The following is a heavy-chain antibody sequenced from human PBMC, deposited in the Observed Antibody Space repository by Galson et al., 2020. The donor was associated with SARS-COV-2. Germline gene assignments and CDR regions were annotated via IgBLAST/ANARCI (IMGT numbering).Heavy chain of an antibody. D-gene: IGHD7-27*01. CDR1: GFTFSTFA. CDR3: AKDSGNWGYHFDY. J-gene: IGHJ4*02. Sequence: GSLRLSCAASGFTFSTFAMSWVRQSPGKGLEWVSAISGSGGSTHYADSVKGRFTISRDNSKNTLHLQMNSLRGEDTAVYYCAKDSGNWGYHFDYWGQGTLVTVSS. V-gene: IGHV3-23*01. CDR2: ISGSGGST.